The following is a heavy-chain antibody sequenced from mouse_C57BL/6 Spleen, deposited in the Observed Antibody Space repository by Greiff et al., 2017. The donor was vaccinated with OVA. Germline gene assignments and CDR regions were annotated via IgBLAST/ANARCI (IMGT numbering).Heavy chain of an antibody. CDR3: ARSGDMRYFDV. CDR1: GYTFTSYW. Sequence: QVQLQQPGAELVRPGSSVKLSCKASGYTFTSYWMHWVKQRPIQGLEWIGNIDPSDSETHYNQKFKDKATLTVDKSSSTAYMQLSSLTSEDSAVYYCARSGDMRYFDVWGTGTTVTVSS. J-gene: IGHJ1*03. V-gene: IGHV1-52*01. D-gene: IGHD3-3*01. CDR2: IDPSDSET.